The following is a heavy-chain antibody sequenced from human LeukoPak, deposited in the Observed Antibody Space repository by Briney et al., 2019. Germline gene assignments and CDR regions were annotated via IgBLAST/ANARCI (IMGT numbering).Heavy chain of an antibody. V-gene: IGHV4-59*12. CDR2: IYYSGST. Sequence: PSETLSLTCTVSGGSISSYYWSWLRQPPGKGLEWLGYIYYSGSTNYNPSLKSRVTISVDTSKNQFSLKLSSVTAADTAVYYCARDSCSGGTCSNAFDIWGQGTMVTVSS. CDR3: ARDSCSGGTCSNAFDI. J-gene: IGHJ3*02. CDR1: GGSISSYY. D-gene: IGHD2-15*01.